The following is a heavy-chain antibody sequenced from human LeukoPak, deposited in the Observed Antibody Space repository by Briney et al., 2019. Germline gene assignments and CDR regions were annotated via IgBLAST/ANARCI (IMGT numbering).Heavy chain of an antibody. J-gene: IGHJ5*02. Sequence: GGSLRLSCAASGFTFSNYAMSWVRQARGKGLEWVSGISAFGGSTYYADSVKGRFTISRDSSKSTLYVQMNSLRAEDTAVYYCAKDRGSSDYGISVRGRNCFDPWGQGTLVTVSS. CDR2: ISAFGGST. CDR3: AKDRGSSDYGISVRGRNCFDP. V-gene: IGHV3-23*01. CDR1: GFTFSNYA. D-gene: IGHD5-12*01.